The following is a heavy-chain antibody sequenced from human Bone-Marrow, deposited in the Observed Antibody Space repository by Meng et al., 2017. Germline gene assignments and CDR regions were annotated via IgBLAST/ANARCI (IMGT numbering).Heavy chain of an antibody. CDR1: GGSSSSSNW. J-gene: IGHJ4*02. CDR2: IYHSGST. V-gene: IGHV4-4*02. Sequence: QVQLQEAGPGLVKPSGRLSLTGADSGGSSSSSNWWKWVRQSAGTGLEWIGEIYHSGSTSYNPSLESRVTISVDKSKSQFSLKLSSVTAADTALYYCARRITIFGDLITDYFDYWGQGTLVTVSS. D-gene: IGHD3-3*01. CDR3: ARRITIFGDLITDYFDY.